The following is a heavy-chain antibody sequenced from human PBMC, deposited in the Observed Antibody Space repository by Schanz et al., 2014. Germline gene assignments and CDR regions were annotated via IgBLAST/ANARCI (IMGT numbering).Heavy chain of an antibody. CDR3: ARDYYDILTGYPYDTVDI. CDR1: GGTLQSYT. CDR2: INPNSGGT. D-gene: IGHD3-9*01. J-gene: IGHJ3*02. V-gene: IGHV1-2*06. Sequence: QVQLVQSGAEVKKPGSSVKVSCKASGGTLQSYTFSWVRQAPGQGLEWMGRINPNSGGTNYAQKFQGRVTMTRDTSISTAYMELRRLRSDDTAVYYCARDYYDILTGYPYDTVDIWGQGTMVTVSS.